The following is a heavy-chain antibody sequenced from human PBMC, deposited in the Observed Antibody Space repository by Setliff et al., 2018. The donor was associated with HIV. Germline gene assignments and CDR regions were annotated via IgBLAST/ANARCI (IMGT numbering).Heavy chain of an antibody. CDR1: GVSTSNNNYW. Sequence: SETLSLACAVSGVSTSNNNYWWSWVRQPPGKGLEWIGEAYHRGNTNYNPSLKSRVTMSVDKSLNQVSLKLSSVTAADTAVYFCAREVDKRQDSDAFDIWGPGTMVTVSS. J-gene: IGHJ3*02. D-gene: IGHD2-15*01. CDR2: AYHRGNT. CDR3: AREVDKRQDSDAFDI. V-gene: IGHV4-4*02.